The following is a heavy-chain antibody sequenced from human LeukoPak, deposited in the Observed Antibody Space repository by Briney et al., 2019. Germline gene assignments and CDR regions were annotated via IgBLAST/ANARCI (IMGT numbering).Heavy chain of an antibody. CDR1: GFTFSSYG. J-gene: IGHJ6*02. Sequence: GGSLRLSCAASGFTFSSYGMHWVRQAPGKGLEWVAVIWYDGSNKYYADSVKGRFTISRDNSKNTLYPQMNSLRAEDTAVYYCARSYYDFWSGPLGDYYYYGMDVWGQGTTVTVSS. CDR3: ARSYYDFWSGPLGDYYYYGMDV. V-gene: IGHV3-33*01. CDR2: IWYDGSNK. D-gene: IGHD3-3*01.